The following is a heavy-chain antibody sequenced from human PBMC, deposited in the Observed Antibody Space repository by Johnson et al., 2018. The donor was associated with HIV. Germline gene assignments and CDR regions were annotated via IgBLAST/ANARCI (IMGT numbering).Heavy chain of an antibody. Sequence: VQLVESGGGLIQPGGSLRLSCAASGFTFSSYAMSWVRQAPGKGLEWVSAISGSGGSTYYADSVKGRFTISRDNSKNTLYLQMNSLRAEDTAVYYCANRSVGEQQIELPDDAFDIWGQGTMVTVSS. V-gene: IGHV3-23*04. CDR1: GFTFSSYA. D-gene: IGHD6-13*01. CDR3: ANRSVGEQQIELPDDAFDI. J-gene: IGHJ3*02. CDR2: ISGSGGST.